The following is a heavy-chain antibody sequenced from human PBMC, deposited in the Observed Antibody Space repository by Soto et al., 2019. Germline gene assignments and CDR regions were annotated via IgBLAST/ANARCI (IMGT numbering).Heavy chain of an antibody. D-gene: IGHD4-4*01. J-gene: IGHJ6*02. V-gene: IGHV4-31*03. CDR2: IYYSGST. CDR1: GGSISSGGYY. Sequence: TLSLTCTVSGGSISSGGYYWSWIRQHPGKGLEWIGYIYYSGSTYYNPSLKSRVTISVDTSKNQFSLKLSSVTAADTAVYYCARGPPTGLYYYYGMDVWGQGTTVTVSS. CDR3: ARGPPTGLYYYYGMDV.